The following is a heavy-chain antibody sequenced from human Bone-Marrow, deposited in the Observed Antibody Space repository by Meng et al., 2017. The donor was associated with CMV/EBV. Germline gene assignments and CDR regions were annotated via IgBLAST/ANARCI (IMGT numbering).Heavy chain of an antibody. J-gene: IGHJ5*02. CDR1: GGSISSYY. D-gene: IGHD5-12*01. V-gene: IGHV4-4*07. CDR3: ARGVGGYSGYSYWFDP. CDR2: IYTSGST. Sequence: GSLRLSCTVSGGSISSYYWSWIRQPAGKGLEWIGRIYTSGSTNYNPSLKSRVTMSVDTSKNQFSLKLSSVTAADTAVYYCARGVGGYSGYSYWFDPWGQGTLVTVSS.